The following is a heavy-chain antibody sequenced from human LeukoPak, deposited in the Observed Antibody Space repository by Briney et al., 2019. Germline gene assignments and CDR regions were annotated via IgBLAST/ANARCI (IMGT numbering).Heavy chain of an antibody. CDR1: GGSISTGSYY. J-gene: IGHJ4*02. CDR3: AREKFVPNSPLVY. Sequence: PSETLSLTYTVSGGSISTGSYYWSSIRQPAGKGLEWNGRIYNRESTNYIPSLKSRVTISVDPSKNQFSMKLSSVTAADTAVYYCAREKFVPNSPLVYWGQGTLVTVSS. V-gene: IGHV4-61*02. D-gene: IGHD6-6*01. CDR2: IYNREST.